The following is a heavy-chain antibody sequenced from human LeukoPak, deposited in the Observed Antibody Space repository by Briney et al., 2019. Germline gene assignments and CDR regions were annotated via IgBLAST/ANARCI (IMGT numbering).Heavy chain of an antibody. D-gene: IGHD5-12*01. CDR2: ISGYNGNT. V-gene: IGHV1-18*04. Sequence: ASVKVSCKASGYTFINYDFTWVRQAPGQGLEWMRWISGYNGNTNYLQKFQGRVTMTTDTSTNTVYMELRSLSSDDTAVYYCARVSTNSRVGGYDPQWYFDLWGRGTLVTVSS. CDR1: GYTFINYD. J-gene: IGHJ2*01. CDR3: ARVSTNSRVGGYDPQWYFDL.